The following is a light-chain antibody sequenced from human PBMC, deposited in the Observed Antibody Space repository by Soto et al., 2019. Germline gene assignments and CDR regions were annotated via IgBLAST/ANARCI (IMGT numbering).Light chain of an antibody. CDR1: QSVSSN. J-gene: IGKJ5*01. Sequence: EIVMTQSPATLSVSPGEGATLSCRASQSVSSNLAWYQQKPGQGPRLLIYGASTRASGIPARFSGSGSETEFTLTISSLQSEDFAVYYCQQYNDWPITFGQGTRLEIK. CDR3: QQYNDWPIT. CDR2: GAS. V-gene: IGKV3-15*01.